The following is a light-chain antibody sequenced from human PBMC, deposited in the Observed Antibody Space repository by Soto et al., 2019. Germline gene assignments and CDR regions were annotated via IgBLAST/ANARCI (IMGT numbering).Light chain of an antibody. J-gene: IGKJ1*01. CDR3: HQYGSSPRT. CDR2: GAS. Sequence: EIVLTQSPGTLSLSPGDRATLSCRASQSVSSNFLAWYQQKPGQAPRLLIYGASIRATGIPDRFSGSGSGPDFTLTIRRLEPEDFALYFCHQYGSSPRTFGQGTKAEIK. CDR1: QSVSSNF. V-gene: IGKV3-20*01.